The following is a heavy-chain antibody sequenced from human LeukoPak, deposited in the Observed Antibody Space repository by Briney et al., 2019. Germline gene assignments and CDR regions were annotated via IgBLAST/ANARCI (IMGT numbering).Heavy chain of an antibody. V-gene: IGHV4-59*11. CDR1: GGSISSHY. D-gene: IGHD2-2*02. J-gene: IGHJ6*03. CDR2: IYYSGST. CDR3: ARNRQLRYSSSTSCYTPGHYYYYYYMDV. Sequence: SETLSLTCTVSGGSISSHYWSWIRQPPGKGLEWIGYIYYSGSTNYNPSLKSRVTISVDTSKNQFSLKLSSVTAADTAVYYCARNRQLRYSSSTSCYTPGHYYYYYYMDVWGKGTTVTVSS.